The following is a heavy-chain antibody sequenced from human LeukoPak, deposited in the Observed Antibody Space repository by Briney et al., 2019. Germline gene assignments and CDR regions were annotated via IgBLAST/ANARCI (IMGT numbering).Heavy chain of an antibody. J-gene: IGHJ5*02. CDR1: NGSFSGYY. CDR3: ARDEQWLLGGWFDP. CDR2: INHSGST. V-gene: IGHV4-34*01. Sequence: PSETLSLTCAVYNGSFSGYYWSWIRQPPGKGLEWIGEINHSGSTHYNPSLKSRVTISVDTSKKQFSLKLSSVTAADTAVYYCARDEQWLLGGWFDPWGQGTLVTVSS. D-gene: IGHD6-19*01.